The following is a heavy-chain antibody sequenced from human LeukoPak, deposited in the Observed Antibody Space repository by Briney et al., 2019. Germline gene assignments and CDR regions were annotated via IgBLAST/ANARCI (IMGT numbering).Heavy chain of an antibody. CDR3: ARVLSYYDSSGPFDY. D-gene: IGHD3-22*01. V-gene: IGHV1-2*02. J-gene: IGHJ4*02. CDR1: GYTFTGYY. Sequence: ASVKVSCKASGYTFTGYYMHWVRQAPGQGLEWMGWTNPNSGGTNYAQKFQGRVTMTRDTSISTAYMELSRLRSDDTAVYYRARVLSYYDSSGPFDYWGQGTLVTVSS. CDR2: TNPNSGGT.